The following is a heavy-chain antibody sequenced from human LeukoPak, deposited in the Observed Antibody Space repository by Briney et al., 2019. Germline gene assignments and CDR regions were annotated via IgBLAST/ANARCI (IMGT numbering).Heavy chain of an antibody. CDR2: IYSSGST. CDR1: GGSISSYY. Sequence: SETLSLTCTVSGGSISSYYWSWIRQPPGKGLEWIGYIYSSGSTNYNPSLKSRVTISVDTSKNQFSLKLSSVTAADTAVYYCARGDCSSTSCYGDRTTGHYFDYWGQGTLVTVSS. D-gene: IGHD2-2*01. V-gene: IGHV4-59*08. CDR3: ARGDCSSTSCYGDRTTGHYFDY. J-gene: IGHJ4*02.